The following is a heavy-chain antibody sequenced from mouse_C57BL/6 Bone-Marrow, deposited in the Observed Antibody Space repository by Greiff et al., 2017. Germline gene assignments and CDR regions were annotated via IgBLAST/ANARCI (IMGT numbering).Heavy chain of an antibody. CDR3: AREEVVAPFDY. D-gene: IGHD1-1*01. V-gene: IGHV5-4*01. CDR2: ISDGGSYT. Sequence: EVQGVESGGGLVKPGGSLKLSCAASGFTFSSYAMSWVRQTPEKRLEWVATISDGGSYTYYPDNVKGRFTISRDNAKNNLYLQMSHLKSEDTAMYYCAREEVVAPFDYWGQGTTLTVSS. CDR1: GFTFSSYA. J-gene: IGHJ2*01.